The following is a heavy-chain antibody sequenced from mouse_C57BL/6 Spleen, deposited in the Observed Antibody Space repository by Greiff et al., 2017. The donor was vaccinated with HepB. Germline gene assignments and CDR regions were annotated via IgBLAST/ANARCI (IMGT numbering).Heavy chain of an antibody. Sequence: DVKLVESGGGLVKPGGSLKLSCAASGFTFSSYAMSWVRQTPEKRLEWVATISDGGSYTYYPDNVKGRFTISRDNAKNNLYLQMSHLKSEDTAMYYCARGDYGQAHFDYWGQGTTLTVSS. CDR3: ARGDYGQAHFDY. CDR1: GFTFSSYA. D-gene: IGHD1-1*01. CDR2: ISDGGSYT. J-gene: IGHJ2*01. V-gene: IGHV5-4*03.